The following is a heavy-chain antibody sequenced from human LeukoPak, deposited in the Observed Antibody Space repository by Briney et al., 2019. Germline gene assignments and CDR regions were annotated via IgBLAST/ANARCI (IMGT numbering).Heavy chain of an antibody. CDR3: ARGAAAGYYYYYYHMDV. Sequence: SETLSLTCAVYGGSFSGYYWSWIRQPAGKGPEWIGRIYTDGSTNYNPSLKSRVTMSVDTSQNHFSLKLTSVTAADTAVYYCARGAAAGYYYYYYHMDVWGKGTTVTISS. D-gene: IGHD6-13*01. CDR1: GGSFSGYY. V-gene: IGHV4-59*10. CDR2: IYTDGST. J-gene: IGHJ6*03.